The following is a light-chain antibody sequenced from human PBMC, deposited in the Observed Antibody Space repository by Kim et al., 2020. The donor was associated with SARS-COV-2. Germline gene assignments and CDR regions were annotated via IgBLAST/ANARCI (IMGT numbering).Light chain of an antibody. CDR2: GDI. V-gene: IGLV1-40*01. J-gene: IGLJ1*01. Sequence: RVTNYGTGISSNIGAGYEVQWYQQHPGTAPKRLIYGDINRPSGVPDRFSGSKSGTSASLAITGLQTEDEADYYCQSYDNRLSGYVFGTGTKVYVL. CDR3: QSYDNRLSGYV. CDR1: SSNIGAGYE.